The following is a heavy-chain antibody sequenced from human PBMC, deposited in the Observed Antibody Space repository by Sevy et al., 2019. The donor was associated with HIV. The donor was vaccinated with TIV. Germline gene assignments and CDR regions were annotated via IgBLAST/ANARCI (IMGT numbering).Heavy chain of an antibody. CDR1: GFTFSSYA. V-gene: IGHV3-30*04. CDR3: AREKGDIVVVPAALGMDV. CDR2: ISYDGSNK. Sequence: GGSLRLSCAASGFTFSSYAMHWVRQAPGKGLEWVAVISYDGSNKYYADSVKGRFTICRDNSKNTLYLQMNSLRAEDTAVYYCAREKGDIVVVPAALGMDVWGQGTTVTVSS. D-gene: IGHD2-2*01. J-gene: IGHJ6*02.